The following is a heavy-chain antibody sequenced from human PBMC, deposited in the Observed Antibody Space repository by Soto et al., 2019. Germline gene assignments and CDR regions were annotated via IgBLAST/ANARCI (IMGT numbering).Heavy chain of an antibody. CDR2: ISAYNGNT. CDR3: ALGMLRFLEWFDYYMDV. V-gene: IGHV1-18*01. Sequence: ASVKVSCKASGYTFTSYGISWVRQAPGQGLEWMGWISAYNGNTNYEQKLQGRVTMTTDTSTSTAYMELRSLRSDDTAVYYCALGMLRFLEWFDYYMDVWGKGTTVTVSS. J-gene: IGHJ6*03. D-gene: IGHD3-3*01. CDR1: GYTFTSYG.